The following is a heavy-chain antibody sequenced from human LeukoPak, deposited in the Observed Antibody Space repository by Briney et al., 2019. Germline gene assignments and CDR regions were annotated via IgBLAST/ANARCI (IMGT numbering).Heavy chain of an antibody. CDR2: IYYSGST. CDR1: DGSMSSYY. J-gene: IGHJ4*02. CDR3: ARRSAPIYCSYASCYEIDY. D-gene: IGHD2-2*01. V-gene: IGHV4-39*01. Sequence: SETLSLTCTVSDGSMSSYYWGWIRQPPGKGLEWIGSIYYSGSTYYNPSLKSRVTISVDTSKNQFSLNLSSVTAADTAVYYCARRSAPIYCSYASCYEIDYWGQGTLVTVSS.